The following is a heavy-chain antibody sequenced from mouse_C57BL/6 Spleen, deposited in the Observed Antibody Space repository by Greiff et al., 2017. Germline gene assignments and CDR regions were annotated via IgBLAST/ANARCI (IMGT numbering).Heavy chain of an antibody. Sequence: QVQLQQSGAELVKPGASVKMSCKASGYTFTSYWITWVKQRPGQGLEWLGDIYPGSGSTNYNEKFKSKATLTVDTSSSTAYMQLSSLTSEDAAVYDWASGLLLRSVECDDFEYWGQGTTLTVAA. V-gene: IGHV1-55*01. D-gene: IGHD1-1*01. CDR2: IYPGSGST. J-gene: IGHJ2*01. CDR3: ASGLLLRSVECDDFEY. CDR1: GYTFTSYW.